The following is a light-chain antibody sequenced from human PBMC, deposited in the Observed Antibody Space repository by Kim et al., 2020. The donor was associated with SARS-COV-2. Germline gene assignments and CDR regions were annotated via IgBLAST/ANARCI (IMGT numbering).Light chain of an antibody. J-gene: IGKJ4*01. CDR3: QQRSNWRT. CDR1: QSVSTY. Sequence: SVSPGERATLSCRASQSVSTYLAWYRQKPGQAPRLLIYDASNRATGIPARFSGSGSGTDFTLTISSLEPEDFAVYYCQQRSNWRTFGGGTKVDIK. V-gene: IGKV3-11*01. CDR2: DAS.